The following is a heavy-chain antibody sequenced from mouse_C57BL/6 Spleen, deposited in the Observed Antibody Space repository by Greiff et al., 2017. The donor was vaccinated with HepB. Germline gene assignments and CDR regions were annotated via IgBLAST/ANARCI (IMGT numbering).Heavy chain of an antibody. CDR3: ARGWAYYYAMDY. V-gene: IGHV5-17*01. J-gene: IGHJ4*01. Sequence: EVKLVESGGGLVKPGGSLKLSCAASGFTFSDYGMHWVRQAPEKGLEWVAYISSGSSTIYYADTVKGRFTISRENAKNTLFLQMTSLRSEDTAMYYCARGWAYYYAMDYWGQGTSVTVSS. D-gene: IGHD3-3*01. CDR2: ISSGSSTI. CDR1: GFTFSDYG.